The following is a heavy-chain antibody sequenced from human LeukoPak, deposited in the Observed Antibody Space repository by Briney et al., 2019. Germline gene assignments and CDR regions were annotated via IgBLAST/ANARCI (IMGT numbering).Heavy chain of an antibody. J-gene: IGHJ6*02. Sequence: ASVKVSCKVSGYTLTDLSMHWVRQAPGKGLEWLGGFDPEDGETIYEQKFQGRVTLAEDTSTDTAYMELSSLRSEDTAAYYCATDIPRRVRGVVYSSFGMDVWGQGTTVTVSS. V-gene: IGHV1-24*01. CDR2: FDPEDGET. D-gene: IGHD3-10*01. CDR1: GYTLTDLS. CDR3: ATDIPRRVRGVVYSSFGMDV.